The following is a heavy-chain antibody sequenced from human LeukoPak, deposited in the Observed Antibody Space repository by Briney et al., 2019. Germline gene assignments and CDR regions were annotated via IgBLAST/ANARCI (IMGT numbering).Heavy chain of an antibody. CDR3: ARVRGLDKLLWFGEHLDY. D-gene: IGHD3-10*01. CDR2: ISDSGSTI. Sequence: TGGSLRLSCAASGFTFSSYEMNWVRQAPGKGLEWVSYISDSGSTIYYADSVKGRFTISRDNAKNSLSLQMNSLRAEDTAVYYCARVRGLDKLLWFGEHLDYWGQGTLVTVSS. CDR1: GFTFSSYE. J-gene: IGHJ4*02. V-gene: IGHV3-48*03.